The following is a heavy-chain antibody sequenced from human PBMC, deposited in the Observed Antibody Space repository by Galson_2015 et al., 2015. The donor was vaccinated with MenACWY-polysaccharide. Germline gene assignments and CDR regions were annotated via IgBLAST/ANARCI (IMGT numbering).Heavy chain of an antibody. CDR1: GFTFSSYG. CDR2: TSYDGSNK. CDR3: AKTYSRIWYSDDS. V-gene: IGHV3-30*18. Sequence: SLRLSCAASGFTFSSYGMHWVRQAPGKGLEWVAFTSYDGSNKYYADSVKGRFTISRDNSKNTLYLQMNSLRTEDTAVYYCAKTYSRIWYSDDSWGQGTLVTVSS. J-gene: IGHJ4*02. D-gene: IGHD6-13*01.